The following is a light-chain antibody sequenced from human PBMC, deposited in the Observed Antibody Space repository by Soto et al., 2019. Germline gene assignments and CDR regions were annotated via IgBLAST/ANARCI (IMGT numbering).Light chain of an antibody. J-gene: IGKJ1*01. Sequence: IVLTQSPGTLSLSPWERATLSCRASQSVSSSYLAWYQQKPGQAPRLLIYGASSRATGIPDGFSGSGSGTDFTLTISRLEPEDFAVYYCQQYGSSPRTFGQGTKVDIK. V-gene: IGKV3-20*01. CDR3: QQYGSSPRT. CDR1: QSVSSSY. CDR2: GAS.